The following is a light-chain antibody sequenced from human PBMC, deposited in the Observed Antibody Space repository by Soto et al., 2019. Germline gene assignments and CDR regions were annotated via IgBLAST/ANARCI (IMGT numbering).Light chain of an antibody. CDR3: AAWDDSLSGYV. CDR2: SNN. CDR1: GSNIGSNT. V-gene: IGLV1-44*01. J-gene: IGLJ1*01. Sequence: QSALTQPPSASGTPRQRVSISCSGSGSNIGSNTVNWYQQLPGTAPKLLMYSNNQRPSGVPDRFSGSKSGTSASLAISGLQSEDEADYYCAAWDDSLSGYVFGTGTKLTVL.